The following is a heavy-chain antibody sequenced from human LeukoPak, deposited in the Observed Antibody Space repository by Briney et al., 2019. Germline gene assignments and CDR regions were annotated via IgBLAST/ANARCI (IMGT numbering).Heavy chain of an antibody. D-gene: IGHD4-23*01. J-gene: IGHJ4*02. CDR2: ISSSSTI. V-gene: IGHV3-48*04. CDR1: GFTFSSYS. CDR3: ARDYDYGGNSEKSFDY. Sequence: GGSLRLSCAASGFTFSSYSMNWVRQAPGKGLEWVSYISSSSTIYYADSVKGRFTISRDNAKNSLYLQMNSLRAEDTAVYYCARDYDYGGNSEKSFDYWGQGTLVTVSS.